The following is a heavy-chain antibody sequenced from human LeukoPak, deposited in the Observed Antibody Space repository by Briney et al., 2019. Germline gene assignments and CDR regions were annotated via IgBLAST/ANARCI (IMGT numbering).Heavy chain of an antibody. CDR1: GFTVSSKY. V-gene: IGHV3-30*14. J-gene: IGHJ6*02. Sequence: GGSLRLSCAASGFTVSSKYMSWVRQAPGKGLEWVAVISYDGSNKYYADSVKGRFTISRDSSKNTVYLQMNSLRAEDTAVYYCARDLWDYGMDVWGQGTTVTVSS. CDR2: ISYDGSNK. CDR3: ARDLWDYGMDV. D-gene: IGHD3-16*01.